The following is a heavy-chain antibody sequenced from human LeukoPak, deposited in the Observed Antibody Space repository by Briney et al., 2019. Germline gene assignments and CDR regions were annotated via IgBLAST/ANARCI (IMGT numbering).Heavy chain of an antibody. D-gene: IGHD3-22*01. CDR3: ARGRRYYDSSDYLSIAFDI. CDR1: GDSVSSNSAA. J-gene: IGHJ3*02. Sequence: SQTLSLTFAISGDSVSSNSAAWNWIRQSPSRGLEWLGRTYYRSKWYNDYAISVKSRMTINPDTSTNQFSLQLHSVTPEDTAVYYCARGRRYYDSSDYLSIAFDIWDQGTMVTVSS. V-gene: IGHV6-1*01. CDR2: TYYRSKWYN.